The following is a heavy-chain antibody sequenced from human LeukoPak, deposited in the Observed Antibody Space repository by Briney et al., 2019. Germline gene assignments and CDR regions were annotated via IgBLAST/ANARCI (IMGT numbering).Heavy chain of an antibody. J-gene: IGHJ4*02. CDR2: INSDGIIT. V-gene: IGHV3-74*01. D-gene: IGHD5-12*01. CDR1: GFTFSSYW. CDR3: ARVRATFSPHFDN. Sequence: GGSLRLSCAASGFTFSSYWMHWVRQAPGKGLMWVSSINSDGIITNYADSVKGRFTISRDNAKNTLYLQMNSLRAGDTAVYYCARVRATFSPHFDNWGQGTLVTVSS.